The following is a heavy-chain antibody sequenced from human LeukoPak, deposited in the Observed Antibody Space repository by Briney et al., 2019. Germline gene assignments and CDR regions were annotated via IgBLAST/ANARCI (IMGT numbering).Heavy chain of an antibody. J-gene: IGHJ6*02. Sequence: GGSLRLSCAASGFTFSSYWMHWVRQAPGKGLVWVSRINSDGSSTSYADSVRGRFTISRDSAKNSLYLQMNSLRAEDTAVYYCARVPVTYGDYGGKNYGMDVWGQGTTVTVSS. D-gene: IGHD4-17*01. CDR3: ARVPVTYGDYGGKNYGMDV. CDR1: GFTFSSYW. V-gene: IGHV3-74*01. CDR2: INSDGSST.